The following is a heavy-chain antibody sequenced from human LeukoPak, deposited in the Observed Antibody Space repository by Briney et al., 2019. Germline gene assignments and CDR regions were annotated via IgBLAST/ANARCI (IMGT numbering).Heavy chain of an antibody. Sequence: ASVKVSCKASGYTFTSYGISWVRQAPGQGLERVGWISAYNGNTNYAQKLQGRVTMTTDTSTSTAYMELRSLRSDDTAVYYCARDNTDYDFWSGYWKNNWFDPWGQGTLVTVSS. CDR3: ARDNTDYDFWSGYWKNNWFDP. D-gene: IGHD3-3*01. V-gene: IGHV1-18*01. CDR1: GYTFTSYG. CDR2: ISAYNGNT. J-gene: IGHJ5*02.